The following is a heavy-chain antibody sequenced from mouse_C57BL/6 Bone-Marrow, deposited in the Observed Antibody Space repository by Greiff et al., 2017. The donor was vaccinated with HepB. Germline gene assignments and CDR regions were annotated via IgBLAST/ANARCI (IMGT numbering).Heavy chain of an antibody. J-gene: IGHJ2*01. CDR2: ISDGGSYT. CDR3: ARDHYGPDY. Sequence: DVKLVESGGGLVKPGGSLKLSCAASGFTFSSYAMSWVRQTPEKRLEWVATISDGGSYTYYPDNVKGRFTISRDNAKNNLYLQMSHLKSEDTAMYYCARDHYGPDYWGQGTTLTVSS. D-gene: IGHD1-1*01. CDR1: GFTFSSYA. V-gene: IGHV5-4*01.